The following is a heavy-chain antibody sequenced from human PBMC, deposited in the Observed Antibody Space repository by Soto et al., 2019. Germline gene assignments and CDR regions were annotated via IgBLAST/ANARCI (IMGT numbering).Heavy chain of an antibody. J-gene: IGHJ5*02. D-gene: IGHD3-22*01. CDR2: MYFGGSF. V-gene: IGHV4-59*02. CDR3: ARSYYDSTGLAVDP. CDR1: GASVSNGY. Sequence: QMQLQASGPGLVKPSETLSLTCNVSGASVSNGYWSWIRQPPGKGLEWIGFMYFGGSFNYNPSLTXXAXXSVETSKNQFSMKLTSVTASDTAVYYCARSYYDSTGLAVDPWGQGTLVTVSS.